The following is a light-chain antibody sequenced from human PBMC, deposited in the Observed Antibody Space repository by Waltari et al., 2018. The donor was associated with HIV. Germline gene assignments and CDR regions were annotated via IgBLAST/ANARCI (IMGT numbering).Light chain of an antibody. J-gene: IGKJ2*03. Sequence: DIVMTQTPLSLPVTPGEPASISCRSSQSLLDSDNGNTNLDWYLQKSGQSPQLLIDTLSYRASGVPDWFSGSWSDTGFTLGISRVAAEDVGVYYCMQRLEFPHSFGQGTKLVIK. CDR1: QSLLDSDNGNTN. V-gene: IGKV2-40*01. CDR3: MQRLEFPHS. CDR2: TLS.